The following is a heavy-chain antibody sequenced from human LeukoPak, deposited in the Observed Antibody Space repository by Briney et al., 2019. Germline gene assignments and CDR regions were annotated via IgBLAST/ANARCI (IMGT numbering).Heavy chain of an antibody. Sequence: ASVKVSCKASGGTFSSYAISWVRQAPGQGLEWMGRIIPILGIANYAQKFQGRVTITADKSTSTAYMELSSLRSEDTAVYYCASGARYYYDSSGYYPDWGQGTLVTVSS. CDR3: ASGARYYYDSSGYYPD. V-gene: IGHV1-69*04. J-gene: IGHJ4*02. CDR2: IIPILGIA. CDR1: GGTFSSYA. D-gene: IGHD3-22*01.